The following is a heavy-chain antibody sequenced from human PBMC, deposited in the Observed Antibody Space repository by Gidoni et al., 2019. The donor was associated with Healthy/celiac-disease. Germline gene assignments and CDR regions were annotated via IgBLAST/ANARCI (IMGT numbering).Heavy chain of an antibody. J-gene: IGHJ5*02. D-gene: IGHD6-19*01. CDR1: GDSGPSNSAA. CDR2: TYYSAKWYN. CDR3: ARDSGIAVAGVNWFDP. Sequence: QVQLQQSGPGLVKPSQTPSLTCAIPGDSGPSNSAAWDWIRQSPSRGLELLGRTYYSAKWYNDYAVSVKSRITINPDTSKNQFSLQLNSVTPEDTAVYYCARDSGIAVAGVNWFDPWGQGTLVTVSS. V-gene: IGHV6-1*01.